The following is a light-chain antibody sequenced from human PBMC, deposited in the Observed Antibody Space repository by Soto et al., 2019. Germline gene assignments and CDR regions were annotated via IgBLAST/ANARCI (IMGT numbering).Light chain of an antibody. CDR1: QSVSSSY. CDR3: QQRSNWLIT. Sequence: EIVLTQSPGTLSFAPGERATFSCRASQSVSSSYIAWYQQKRGQAPRRLIYGASIRATGIPDRFSGSGSGTDFTLTISSLEPEDFAVYYCQQRSNWLITFGQGTRLEI. V-gene: IGKV3D-20*02. J-gene: IGKJ5*01. CDR2: GAS.